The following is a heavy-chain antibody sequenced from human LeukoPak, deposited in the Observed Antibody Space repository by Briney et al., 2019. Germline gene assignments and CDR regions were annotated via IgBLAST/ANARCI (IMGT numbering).Heavy chain of an antibody. CDR1: GFTFSDYW. Sequence: GGSLRLSCAVSGFTFSDYWVNWVRQTPGKGLEFVANINRDGSVKNYVDSVKGRFTISRDNAKNSLYLQMTSLRVDDTAIYYCARDPGFSSFDYWGQGTLVTVSS. D-gene: IGHD3-3*02. CDR3: ARDPGFSSFDY. CDR2: INRDGSVK. J-gene: IGHJ4*02. V-gene: IGHV3-7*01.